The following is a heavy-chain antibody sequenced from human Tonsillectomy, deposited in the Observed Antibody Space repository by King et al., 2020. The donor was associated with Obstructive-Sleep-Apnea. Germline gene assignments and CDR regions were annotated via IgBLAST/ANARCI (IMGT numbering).Heavy chain of an antibody. CDR2: IKHDGREK. Sequence: VQLVESGGGLVQPGGSLRLSCAASGFTFSSFWMSWVRQAPGKGLEGVANIKHDGREKYFVDSVKGRFTISRDNAKNSLYLQMNSLRAEDTAVYYCARDMNIAAAVVDYWGQGTLVTVSS. J-gene: IGHJ4*02. CDR1: GFTFSSFW. CDR3: ARDMNIAAAVVDY. D-gene: IGHD6-13*01. V-gene: IGHV3-7*03.